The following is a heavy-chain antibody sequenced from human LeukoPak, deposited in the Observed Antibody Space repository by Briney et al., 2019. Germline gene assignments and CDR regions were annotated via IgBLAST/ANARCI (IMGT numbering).Heavy chain of an antibody. CDR2: INPSGDGT. V-gene: IGHV1-46*01. J-gene: IGHJ4*02. Sequence: GASVKVSCKASGYTFTSYYMHWVRQAPGQGLEWMGVINPSGDGTSYAQKFQGRVTMTRNVSTSTVYMELSSLRPEDTAVYYCARTCCSETSKSDYWGQGTLVTVSS. CDR1: GYTFTSYY. D-gene: IGHD2-15*01. CDR3: ARTCCSETSKSDY.